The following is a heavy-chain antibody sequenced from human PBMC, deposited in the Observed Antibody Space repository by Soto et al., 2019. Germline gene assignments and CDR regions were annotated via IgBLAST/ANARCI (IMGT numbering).Heavy chain of an antibody. CDR1: GFTLSNNW. D-gene: IGHD6-25*01. CDR2: INSDGSSI. Sequence: VQLVESGGGLVQPGGSLRLSCAVSGFTLSNNWIHWVRQAPGKGLVWVSRINSDGSSITYADSVKGRFTISRDNAKNTLYLQMNSLRVEDTAMYYCVRAPEQRPFDYWGQGTLVTVSS. J-gene: IGHJ4*02. V-gene: IGHV3-74*03. CDR3: VRAPEQRPFDY.